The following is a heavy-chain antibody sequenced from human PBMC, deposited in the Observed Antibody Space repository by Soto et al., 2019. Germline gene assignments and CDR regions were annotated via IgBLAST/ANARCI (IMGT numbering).Heavy chain of an antibody. CDR1: GDSISSSRYY. J-gene: IGHJ4*02. Sequence: SETLSLTCSVSGDSISSSRYYWGWIRQPPGKGLEWIGSIYYSGSTYYNPSLKSRVTISVDTSKNQFSLKLSSVTAADTAVYYCARRGRRIAVVTGFDYWGQGTLVTVSS. CDR3: ARRGRRIAVVTGFDY. CDR2: IYYSGST. V-gene: IGHV4-39*01. D-gene: IGHD6-19*01.